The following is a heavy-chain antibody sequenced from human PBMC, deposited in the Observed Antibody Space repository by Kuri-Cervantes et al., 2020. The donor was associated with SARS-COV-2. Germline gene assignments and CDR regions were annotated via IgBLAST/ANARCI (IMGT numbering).Heavy chain of an antibody. V-gene: IGHV3-66*02. D-gene: IGHD6-19*01. CDR3: SRDRTGRQWLEPNWYFDL. CDR1: GFTVSGNY. CDR2: IYSGGST. J-gene: IGHJ2*01. Sequence: GGSLRLSCAASGFTVSGNYMSWVRQAPGKGLEWVSVIYSGGSTYYADSVKGRFTISRDNSKNTLYLQMNSLIPEDTAVYYCSRDRTGRQWLEPNWYFDLWGRGTLVTVSS.